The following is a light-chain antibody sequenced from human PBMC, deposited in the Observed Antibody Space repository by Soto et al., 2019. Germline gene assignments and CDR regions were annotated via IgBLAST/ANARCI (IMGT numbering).Light chain of an antibody. V-gene: IGLV2-23*02. CDR2: EVS. J-gene: IGLJ1*01. CDR3: CSYAGSRYV. Sequence: QSVLTQPASVSGSPGQSITISCTGTTSDVGSYNLVSWYQQHPGKAPKLMIYEVSKRPSGVSNRFSGSKSGNTASLTISGLQAEDEAEYYCCSYAGSRYVFGTGTKVTVL. CDR1: TSDVGSYNL.